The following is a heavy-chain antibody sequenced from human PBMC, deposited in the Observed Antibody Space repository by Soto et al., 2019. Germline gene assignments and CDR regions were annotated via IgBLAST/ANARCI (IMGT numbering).Heavy chain of an antibody. CDR2: IIPIFGTA. Sequence: QVQLVQSGAEVKKPGSSVNVSCKASGGTFSSYAISWVRQAPGQGLEWMGGIIPIFGTANYAQKFQGRVTITADESTSTAYMELSSLRSEDPAVYYCAREGASGSHIGYWGQGTLVTVSS. V-gene: IGHV1-69*01. CDR1: GGTFSSYA. D-gene: IGHD3-22*01. CDR3: AREGASGSHIGY. J-gene: IGHJ4*02.